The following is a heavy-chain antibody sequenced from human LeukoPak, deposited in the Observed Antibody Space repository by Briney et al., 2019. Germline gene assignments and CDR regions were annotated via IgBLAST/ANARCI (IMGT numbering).Heavy chain of an antibody. D-gene: IGHD3-22*01. Sequence: ASVKVSCKASGYTFTGYYMHWVRQAPGQGLEWMGWINPNSGGTNYAQKFQGRVTMTRDTSISTAYMELSRLRSGDTAVYYCASGPPGYYDSSGYQEYFQHWGQGTLVTVSS. CDR3: ASGPPGYYDSSGYQEYFQH. V-gene: IGHV1-2*02. CDR1: GYTFTGYY. J-gene: IGHJ1*01. CDR2: INPNSGGT.